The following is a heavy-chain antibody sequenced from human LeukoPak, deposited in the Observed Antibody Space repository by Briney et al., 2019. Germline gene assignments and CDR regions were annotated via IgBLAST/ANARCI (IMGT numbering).Heavy chain of an antibody. CDR3: ARDLLNQGWFDP. V-gene: IGHV3-7*01. D-gene: IGHD1-14*01. J-gene: IGHJ5*02. CDR1: GFTLSQSW. Sequence: SGGSLRLSCAAYGFTLSQSWMNWFRQAPGKGLEWVANIKQDGSGKYYVDSVKGRFTISRDNAKNSLYLQMNSLRAEDTAVYYCARDLLNQGWFDPWGQGTLVTVSS. CDR2: IKQDGSGK.